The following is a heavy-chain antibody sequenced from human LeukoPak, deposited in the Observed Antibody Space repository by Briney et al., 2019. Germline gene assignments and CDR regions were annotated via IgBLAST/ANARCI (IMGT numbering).Heavy chain of an antibody. CDR3: ARAVRIVVVVAAQTYFDY. CDR1: GYTFTSYG. J-gene: IGHJ4*02. D-gene: IGHD2-15*01. CDR2: ISAYNGNT. V-gene: IGHV1-18*01. Sequence: ASVRVSCKASGYTFTSYGISWVRQAPGQGLEWMGWISAYNGNTNYAQKLQGRVTMTTDTSTSTAYMELSSLRSEDTAVYYCARAVRIVVVVAAQTYFDYWGQGTLVTVSS.